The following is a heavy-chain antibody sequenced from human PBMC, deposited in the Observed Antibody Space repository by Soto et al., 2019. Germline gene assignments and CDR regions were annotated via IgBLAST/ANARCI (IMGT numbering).Heavy chain of an antibody. D-gene: IGHD3-10*01. J-gene: IGHJ4*02. CDR3: AKSGWLRYYFDY. Sequence: LKISCKGSGSSFTSYWISWVRQMPGKGLEWMGRIDPSDSYTNYSPSFQGHVTISADNSKNTLYLQMDSLRAEDTAVYYCAKSGWLRYYFDYWGQGTLVTVSS. V-gene: IGHV5-10-1*01. CDR1: GSSFTSYW. CDR2: IDPSDSYT.